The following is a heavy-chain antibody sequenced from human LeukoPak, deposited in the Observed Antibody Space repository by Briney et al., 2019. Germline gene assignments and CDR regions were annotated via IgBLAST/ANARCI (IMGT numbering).Heavy chain of an antibody. J-gene: IGHJ3*02. CDR3: ARESIVAGAFDI. V-gene: IGHV3-13*01. D-gene: IGHD6-25*01. CDR2: IGTAGDT. Sequence: PGGSLRLSCAASGFTFSSYDMHWVRQATGKGLEWVSAIGTAGDTYYPGSVKGRFTISRENPKNSLYLQMNSLRAGDTAVYYCARESIVAGAFDIWGQGTMVTVSA. CDR1: GFTFSSYD.